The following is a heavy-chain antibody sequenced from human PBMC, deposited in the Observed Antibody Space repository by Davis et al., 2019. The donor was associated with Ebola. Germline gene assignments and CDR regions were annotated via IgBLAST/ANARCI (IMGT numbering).Heavy chain of an antibody. CDR2: ISHHSGYT. D-gene: IGHD4-17*01. CDR1: GGSFSDYF. Sequence: SETLSLTCAVYGGSFSDYFWSWIRQPPEKGLEWIGEISHHSGYTNYNPSLRSRAAISVDSSKNQFSLKVNSVTAADTATYYCARTTKTNIEDSGLGYNSFDAWGQGDLVSVSS. J-gene: IGHJ5*02. CDR3: ARTTKTNIEDSGLGYNSFDA. V-gene: IGHV4-34*01.